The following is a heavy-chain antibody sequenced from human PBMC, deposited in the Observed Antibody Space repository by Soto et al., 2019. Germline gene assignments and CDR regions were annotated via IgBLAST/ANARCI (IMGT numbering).Heavy chain of an antibody. CDR1: GFTFSSCT. D-gene: IGHD2-15*01. Sequence: EVHLVESGGGLVKPGGSLRLSCAVSGFTFSSCTMNWVGQALGKGLEGVSSISPSPSYIFYADSVKGRVTISRDNAKNSLFLQVNSLSAEDRAVYGCSGCSACGFHHTYGMAVCGHGTTVPVSS. J-gene: IGHJ6*02. CDR3: SGCSACGFHHTYGMAV. V-gene: IGHV3-21*01. CDR2: ISPSPSYI.